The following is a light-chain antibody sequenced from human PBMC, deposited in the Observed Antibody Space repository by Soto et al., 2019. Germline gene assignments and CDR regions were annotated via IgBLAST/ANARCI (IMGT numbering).Light chain of an antibody. CDR2: AAS. Sequence: DIQMTQSPSSLSASIGDRVTITCRASQSISFYLNWYQQKPGKAPKLLIYAASSLQSGVPSRFSGSGSGTDFTLTISSLQPEDFATYYCQQTYSTPWTFGQGTRW. J-gene: IGKJ1*01. V-gene: IGKV1-39*01. CDR3: QQTYSTPWT. CDR1: QSISFY.